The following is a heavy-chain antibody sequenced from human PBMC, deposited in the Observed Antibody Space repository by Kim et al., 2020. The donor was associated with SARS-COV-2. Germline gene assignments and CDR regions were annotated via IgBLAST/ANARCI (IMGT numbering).Heavy chain of an antibody. CDR3: ARDRGGRRNDPDDAFDI. V-gene: IGHV3-53*01. Sequence: GGSLRLSCAASGFTVSSNYMSWVRQAPGKGLEWVSVIYSGGSTYYADSVKGRFTISRDNSKNTLYLQMNSLRAEDTAVYYCARDRGGRRNDPDDAFDIWGQGTMVTVSS. CDR1: GFTVSSNY. J-gene: IGHJ3*02. CDR2: IYSGGST. D-gene: IGHD1-1*01.